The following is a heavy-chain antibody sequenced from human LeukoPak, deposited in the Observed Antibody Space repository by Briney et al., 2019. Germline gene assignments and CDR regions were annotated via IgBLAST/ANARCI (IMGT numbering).Heavy chain of an antibody. Sequence: PSGTLSLTCAVYGGSFSGYYWSWIRQPPGKGLEWIGEINHSGSTNYNPSLKSRVTISVDTSKNQFSLKLSSVTAADTAVYYCARGGNDNWFDPWGQGTLVTVSS. J-gene: IGHJ5*02. CDR1: GGSFSGYY. V-gene: IGHV4-34*01. CDR2: INHSGST. CDR3: ARGGNDNWFDP.